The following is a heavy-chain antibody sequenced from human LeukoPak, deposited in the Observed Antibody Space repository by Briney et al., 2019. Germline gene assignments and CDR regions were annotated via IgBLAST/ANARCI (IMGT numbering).Heavy chain of an antibody. J-gene: IGHJ4*02. CDR3: AGIDYYDSSGYYYVEDY. V-gene: IGHV3-48*03. CDR1: GFTFSSYE. D-gene: IGHD3-22*01. CDR2: ISSSGSTI. Sequence: GGSLRLSCAASGFTFSSYEMNWVRQAPGKGLEWVSYISSSGSTIYYADSVKGRFTISRDNAKNSLYLQMNSLRAEDTAVYYCAGIDYYDSSGYYYVEDYWGQGTLVTVPS.